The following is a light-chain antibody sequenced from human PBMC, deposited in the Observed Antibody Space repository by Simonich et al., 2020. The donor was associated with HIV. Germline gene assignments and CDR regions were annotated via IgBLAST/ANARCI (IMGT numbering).Light chain of an antibody. J-gene: IGLJ2*01. CDR3: QSADNSDTYHVV. CDR1: ALPKQY. CDR2: KDS. V-gene: IGLV3-25*03. Sequence: SYELTQPPSVSVSPGQTARITCSGDALPKQYADWYQQKPGQAPVLGIYKDSERPSGIPGRCSGSSSGKTVTLTISGVQADDEADYYCQSADNSDTYHVVFGGGTKLTVL.